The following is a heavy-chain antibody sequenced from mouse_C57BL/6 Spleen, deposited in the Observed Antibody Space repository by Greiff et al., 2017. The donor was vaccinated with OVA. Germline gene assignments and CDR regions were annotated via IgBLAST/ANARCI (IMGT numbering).Heavy chain of an antibody. V-gene: IGHV5-16*01. Sequence: EVKLVESEGGLVQPGSSMKLSCTASGFTFSDYYMAWVRQVPEKGLEWVANINYDGSSTYYLDSLKSRFIISRDNAKNILYRQMSSLKSEDTATYYCARENRNFDYWGQGTTLTVSS. CDR3: ARENRNFDY. CDR1: GFTFSDYY. CDR2: INYDGSST. J-gene: IGHJ2*01.